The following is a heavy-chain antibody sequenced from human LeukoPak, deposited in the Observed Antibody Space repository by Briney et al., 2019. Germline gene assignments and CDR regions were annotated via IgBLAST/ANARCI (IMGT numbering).Heavy chain of an antibody. Sequence: PGGSLRLSCAASGFTVSSNYMSWVRQAPGKGLEWVSVIYSGSSTYYADSVKGRFTISRDNSKNTLYLQMNSLSAEDTAVYYCARADSSSLFIGFDYWGQGTLVTVSS. J-gene: IGHJ4*02. CDR2: IYSGSST. V-gene: IGHV3-53*01. CDR1: GFTVSSNY. CDR3: ARADSSSLFIGFDY. D-gene: IGHD6-13*01.